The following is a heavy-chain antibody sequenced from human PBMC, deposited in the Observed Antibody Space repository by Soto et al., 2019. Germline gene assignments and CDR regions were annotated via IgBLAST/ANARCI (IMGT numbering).Heavy chain of an antibody. Sequence: QVQLQESGSGLVKPSETLVLTCTVSGDSISRDGSSWSWLRQPPGKGLEWIGYIYHSGATYYNPSLKSRVPTSVDTSKNQFSLRLASVTAADTAVYYCARERSSYFDSWGHGTLVTVSS. CDR2: IYHSGAT. V-gene: IGHV4-30-2*01. CDR1: GDSISRDGSS. CDR3: ARERSSYFDS. J-gene: IGHJ4*01.